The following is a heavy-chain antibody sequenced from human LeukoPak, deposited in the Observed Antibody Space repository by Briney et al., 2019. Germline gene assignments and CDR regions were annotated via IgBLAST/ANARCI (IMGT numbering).Heavy chain of an antibody. V-gene: IGHV1-69*17. CDR1: GGTFSIYA. Sequence: SVKVSFKASGGTFSIYAISWVRQAPGQGLEWMGRIIPIFGIANYAQKFQGRVTITADKSTSTAYMELSSLRSEDTAVYYCASQFRYYDSSGYINWFDPWGQGTLVTVSS. D-gene: IGHD3-22*01. J-gene: IGHJ5*02. CDR3: ASQFRYYDSSGYINWFDP. CDR2: IIPIFGIA.